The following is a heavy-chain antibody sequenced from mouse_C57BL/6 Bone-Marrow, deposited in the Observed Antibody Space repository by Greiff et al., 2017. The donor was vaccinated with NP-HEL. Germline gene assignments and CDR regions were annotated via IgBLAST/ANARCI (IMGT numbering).Heavy chain of an antibody. D-gene: IGHD2-4*01. V-gene: IGHV3-6*01. CDR2: ISYDGSN. CDR3: ASHYDYDERYFDV. J-gene: IGHJ1*03. Sequence: EVKLMESGPGLVKPSQSLSLTCSVTGYSITSGYYWNWIRQSPGNKLEWMGYISYDGSNNYNPSLKNRISITRDTSKNQFFLKLNSVTTEDTATYYCASHYDYDERYFDVWGTGTTVTVSS. CDR1: GYSITSGYY.